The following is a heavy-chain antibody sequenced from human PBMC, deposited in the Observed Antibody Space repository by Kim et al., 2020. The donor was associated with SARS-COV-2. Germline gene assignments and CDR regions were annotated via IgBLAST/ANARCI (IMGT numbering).Heavy chain of an antibody. CDR3: ARDPVHTDYGYGLDV. CDR2: ISDNGDNT. V-gene: IGHV3-21*01. J-gene: IGHJ6*02. Sequence: GGSLRLSCAASGFTFSTYGMNWVRQAPGKGLEWVSAISDNGDNTYYADSVRGRFTISRDNAKNSVYLQMNSLRAEDTAVYYCARDPVHTDYGYGLDVWGQGTMVAVSS. D-gene: IGHD3-16*01. CDR1: GFTFSTYG.